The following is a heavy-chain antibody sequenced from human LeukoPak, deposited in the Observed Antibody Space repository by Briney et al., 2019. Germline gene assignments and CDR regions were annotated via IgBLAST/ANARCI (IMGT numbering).Heavy chain of an antibody. J-gene: IGHJ1*01. V-gene: IGHV1-2*02. CDR2: MNPHSGET. Sequence: GASVKVSCKPSGYRFTAYPLHWVRQAPGQGLEWLGWMNPHSGETNNAQKFQGRVTMTRDTSISVAYMQLSSLRSDDTAVYYCARGMDAEAFQKWGQGTLVTVSS. CDR3: ARGMDAEAFQK. D-gene: IGHD2-2*03. CDR1: GYRFTAYP.